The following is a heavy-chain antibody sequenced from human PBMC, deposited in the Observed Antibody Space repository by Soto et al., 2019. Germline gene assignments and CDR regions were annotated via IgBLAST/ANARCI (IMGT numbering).Heavy chain of an antibody. D-gene: IGHD3-22*01. V-gene: IGHV4-39*01. Sequence: ETLSLTCTVSGGSISSSSYYWGWIRQPPGKGLEWIGSIYYSGSTYYNPSLKSRVTISVDTSKNQFSLKLSSVTAADTAVYYCARHWGKRITMIEYFDYWGQGTLVTVSS. CDR3: ARHWGKRITMIEYFDY. CDR1: GGSISSSSYY. J-gene: IGHJ4*02. CDR2: IYYSGST.